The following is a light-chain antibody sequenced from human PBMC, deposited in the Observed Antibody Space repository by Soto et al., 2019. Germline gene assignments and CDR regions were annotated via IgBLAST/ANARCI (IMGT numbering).Light chain of an antibody. J-gene: IGKJ3*01. V-gene: IGKV3-20*01. CDR3: LQYGSSSFT. CDR1: QSVSSSY. CDR2: GAP. Sequence: DIVLTQSPGTLSLSPGERATLSCRASQSVSSSYLAWYQQNPGPAPRRLIYGAPSRATGIPVRFSGSGSGTAVTLTISSVEHEDFEVYYCLQYGSSSFTFGPGIKVDIK.